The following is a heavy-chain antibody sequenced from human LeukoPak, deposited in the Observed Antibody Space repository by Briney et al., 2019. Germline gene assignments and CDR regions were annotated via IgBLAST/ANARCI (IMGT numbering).Heavy chain of an antibody. CDR1: GFTFSTYW. V-gene: IGHV3-7*01. D-gene: IGHD3-16*02. Sequence: PGGSLRLSCTASGFTFSTYWMTWVRQAPGKGLEWVGNIKQDGSETYSVDSVKGRFTISRDNAKNSLFLQMNSLRAEDTAVYYCAKTPSDYDSVWGSYRHGILDVWGQGTKVTVSS. CDR3: AKTPSDYDSVWGSYRHGILDV. CDR2: IKQDGSET. J-gene: IGHJ3*01.